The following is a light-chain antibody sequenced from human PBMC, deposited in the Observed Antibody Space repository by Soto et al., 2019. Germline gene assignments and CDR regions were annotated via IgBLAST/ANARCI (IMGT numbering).Light chain of an antibody. CDR2: ENN. V-gene: IGLV1-51*02. CDR3: GTWDSSLSAYV. J-gene: IGLJ1*01. Sequence: QSVLTQPPSVSPAPGQKVTVSCSGSSSNIGNNYVSWYQQLPGTAPKLLIYENNKRPSGIPDRFSGSKSGTSATLGITGLQTGDEADYYCGTWDSSLSAYVFGTGTKVTVL. CDR1: SSNIGNNY.